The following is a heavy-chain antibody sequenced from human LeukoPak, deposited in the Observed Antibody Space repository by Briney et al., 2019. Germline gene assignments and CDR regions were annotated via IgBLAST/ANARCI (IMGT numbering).Heavy chain of an antibody. CDR1: GYTFTTYP. Sequence: GESLKISCKASGYTFTTYPISWVRQAPGQGLEWMGWISAYNGNADYAQKLQGRVTMTTDTSTSTAYMELRSLRSDDTAVYYCARTWNSGYDLGYWGQGTLVTVSS. D-gene: IGHD5-12*01. CDR3: ARTWNSGYDLGY. CDR2: ISAYNGNA. V-gene: IGHV1-18*01. J-gene: IGHJ4*02.